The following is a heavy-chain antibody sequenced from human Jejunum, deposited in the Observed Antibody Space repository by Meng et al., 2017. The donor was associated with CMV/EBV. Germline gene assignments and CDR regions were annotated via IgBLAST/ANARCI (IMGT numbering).Heavy chain of an antibody. V-gene: IGHV4/OR15-8*02. J-gene: IGHJ4*02. D-gene: IGHD6-19*01. Sequence: VSGVSIISDNWWRLVRQPPGKGLEWIGEIYHTGATEYNSSLRSRLTISIDKSRNQFSLKLISVTAADTAVYYCARGSTGWYGGVDDWGQGTLVTVSS. CDR1: GVSIISDNW. CDR2: IYHTGAT. CDR3: ARGSTGWYGGVDD.